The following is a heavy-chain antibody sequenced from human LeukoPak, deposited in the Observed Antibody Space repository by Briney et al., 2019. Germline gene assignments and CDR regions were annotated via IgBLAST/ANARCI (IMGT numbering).Heavy chain of an antibody. CDR1: GFTLSDYY. CDR3: TRRRDFIDY. Sequence: GGSLRLSCAASGFTLSDYYMSWIRQAPGPGVGWFSYSSSRGSTIYYADSVKSQSAISRNNAKNSLYLQINSLRAEDTAVYYCTRRRDFIDYWGQGTLVTVSS. D-gene: IGHD3/OR15-3a*01. CDR2: SSSRGSTI. V-gene: IGHV3-11*01. J-gene: IGHJ4*02.